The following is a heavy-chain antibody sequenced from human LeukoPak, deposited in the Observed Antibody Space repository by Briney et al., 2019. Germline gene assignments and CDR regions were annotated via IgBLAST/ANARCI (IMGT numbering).Heavy chain of an antibody. CDR3: AKRDSSGYYHYFDY. CDR1: GFTFSSYG. CDR2: ISGSGGST. Sequence: GGSLRLSCAASGFTFSSYGMSWVRQAPGKGLEWVSAISGSGGSTYYADSVKGRFTISRDSSKNTLYLQMNSLRAEDTAVYYCAKRDSSGYYHYFDYWGQGTLVTVSS. J-gene: IGHJ4*02. D-gene: IGHD3-22*01. V-gene: IGHV3-23*01.